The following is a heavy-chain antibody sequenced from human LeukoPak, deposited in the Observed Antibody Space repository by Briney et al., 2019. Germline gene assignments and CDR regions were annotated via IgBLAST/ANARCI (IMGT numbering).Heavy chain of an antibody. CDR3: ARDSTPLYDSSGYYYEWGCFQH. CDR1: GYTFTGYY. J-gene: IGHJ1*01. D-gene: IGHD3-22*01. V-gene: IGHV1-2*02. Sequence: ASVKVSCKASGYTFTGYYMHWVRQAPGQGLEWMGWINPNSGGTNYAQKFQGRVTMTRDRSISTAYMELSRLRSDDTAVYYCARDSTPLYDSSGYYYEWGCFQHWGQGTLVTVSS. CDR2: INPNSGGT.